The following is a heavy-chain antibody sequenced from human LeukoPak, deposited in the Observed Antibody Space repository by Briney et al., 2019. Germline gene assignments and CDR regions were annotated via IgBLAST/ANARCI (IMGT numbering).Heavy chain of an antibody. V-gene: IGHV3-23*01. J-gene: IGHJ3*02. CDR2: ISGSGGGT. D-gene: IGHD5-12*01. CDR3: AKGGSNAFDI. CDR1: GFTFSGYA. Sequence: GGSLRLSCAASGFTFSGYAMSWVRQAPGKGLEWVAAISGSGGGTYYADSVKGRFTIPRDNSKNTLSLQMNSLRPEDTAVYYCAKGGSNAFDISGEAKMVTVSS.